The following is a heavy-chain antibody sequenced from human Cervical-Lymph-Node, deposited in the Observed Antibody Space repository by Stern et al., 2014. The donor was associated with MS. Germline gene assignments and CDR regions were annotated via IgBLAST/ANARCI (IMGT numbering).Heavy chain of an antibody. CDR3: ARVGGGTRGYNYIDAFDL. Sequence: VQLVESGAEVQKPGASVEVSCKASGYTFTHYGITWVRQAPGQGLSWMGWINVYSGDTNYADSLQGRVTITTDTSTNTAYMELRSLRSDDTAVYYCARVGGGTRGYNYIDAFDLWGQGTMVTVSS. CDR1: GYTFTHYG. J-gene: IGHJ3*01. CDR2: INVYSGDT. D-gene: IGHD5-18*01. V-gene: IGHV1-18*01.